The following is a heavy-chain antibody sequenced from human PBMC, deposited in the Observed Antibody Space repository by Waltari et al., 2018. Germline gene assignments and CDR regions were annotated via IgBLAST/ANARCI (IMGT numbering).Heavy chain of an antibody. V-gene: IGHV1-8*01. CDR2: MKPNSGNT. CDR3: ARHGDRTDKNFDY. D-gene: IGHD7-27*01. CDR1: GYTFTSYD. J-gene: IGHJ4*02. Sequence: QVQLVQSGAEVKKPGASVKVSCRASGYTFTSYDINWVRQATGQGLEWMGWMKPNSGNTDYARKFQGRVTMTRNTTISTAYMELGSLRSEDTAVYYCARHGDRTDKNFDYWGQGTLVTVSS.